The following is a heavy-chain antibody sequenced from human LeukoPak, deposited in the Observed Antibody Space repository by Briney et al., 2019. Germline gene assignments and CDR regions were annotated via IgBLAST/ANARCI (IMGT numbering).Heavy chain of an antibody. V-gene: IGHV3-74*01. CDR1: GFTFSSYW. CDR3: ARDSVGYSSSRTGKP. Sequence: GGSLRLSCAASGFTFSSYWMHWVRQAPGKGLVWVSRINSDGSSTSYADSVKGRFTISRDNAKNTLYLQMNSLGAEDTAVYYCARDSVGYSSSRTGKPWGQGTLVTVSS. D-gene: IGHD6-13*01. CDR2: INSDGSST. J-gene: IGHJ5*02.